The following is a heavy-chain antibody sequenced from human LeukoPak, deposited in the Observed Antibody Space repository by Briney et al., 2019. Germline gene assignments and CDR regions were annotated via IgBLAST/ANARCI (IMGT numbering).Heavy chain of an antibody. CDR2: INADGSTT. J-gene: IGHJ4*02. D-gene: IGHD5-18*01. CDR1: GSGFTFNNYW. CDR3: ARDLSGVTGYTYGRGIDN. V-gene: IGHV3-74*01. Sequence: TGGSLRLSCAASGSGFTFNNYWMHWVRQAPGKGLVWVSRINADGSTTSYADSVRGRFTISRDNAKNTLYLQMNSLRAEDTAVYYCARDLSGVTGYTYGRGIDNWGQGTLVTVSS.